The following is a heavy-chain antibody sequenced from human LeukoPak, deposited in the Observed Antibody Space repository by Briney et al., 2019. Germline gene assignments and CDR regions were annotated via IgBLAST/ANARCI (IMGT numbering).Heavy chain of an antibody. CDR2: INHSGST. V-gene: IGHV4-34*01. Sequence: PSETLSLTCAVYGGSFSGYYWSWIRQPPGKGLEWIGEINHSGSTNYNPSLKSRVTISVDTSKNQFSLKLSSVTAADTAVYYCARGIYYGSGSYIGYWGQGTLVTVSS. CDR1: GGSFSGYY. CDR3: ARGIYYGSGSYIGY. D-gene: IGHD3-10*01. J-gene: IGHJ4*02.